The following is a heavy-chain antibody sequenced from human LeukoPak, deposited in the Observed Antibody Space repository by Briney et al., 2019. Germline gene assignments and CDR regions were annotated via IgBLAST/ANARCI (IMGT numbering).Heavy chain of an antibody. CDR1: GGSINSDF. D-gene: IGHD5-18*01. Sequence: SETLSLTCTVSGGSINSDFWSWIRQPPGKGLEWIGEINHSGSTNYNPSLKSRVTISVDTSKNQFSLKLSSVTAADTAVYYCARERWVNSYGSDFDYWGQGTLVTVSS. J-gene: IGHJ4*02. V-gene: IGHV4-34*01. CDR3: ARERWVNSYGSDFDY. CDR2: INHSGST.